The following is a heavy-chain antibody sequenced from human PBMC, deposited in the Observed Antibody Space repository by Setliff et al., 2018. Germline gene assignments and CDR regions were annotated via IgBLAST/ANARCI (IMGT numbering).Heavy chain of an antibody. CDR3: AIAPGREDYYYMDV. J-gene: IGHJ6*03. D-gene: IGHD1-1*01. Sequence: SETLSLTCAASGASVSSSIYYWGWVRQPPGKGLEWIGTVYYSGTTYFNPSLKSRVTIWIDTSKNQFPLKLTSVTAADTAVYYCAIAPGREDYYYMDVWGKGTKVTVSS. V-gene: IGHV4-39*01. CDR1: GASVSSSIYY. CDR2: VYYSGTT.